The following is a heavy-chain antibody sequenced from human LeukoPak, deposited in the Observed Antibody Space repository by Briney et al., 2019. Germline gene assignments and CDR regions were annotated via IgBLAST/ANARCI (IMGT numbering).Heavy chain of an antibody. J-gene: IGHJ4*01. CDR2: IRSDGSST. CDR3: AGVLGVRDLAYFDY. CDR1: GFTFNTFW. Sequence: GGSLRLSCAASGFTFNTFWMHWVRQAPGKGLVWVSRIRSDGSSTSYADSVRGRFTISRDNAKNTLYLQMNSLRAEDTAVYHCAGVLGVRDLAYFDYWGHGTLVIVSS. V-gene: IGHV3-74*01. D-gene: IGHD3-10*01.